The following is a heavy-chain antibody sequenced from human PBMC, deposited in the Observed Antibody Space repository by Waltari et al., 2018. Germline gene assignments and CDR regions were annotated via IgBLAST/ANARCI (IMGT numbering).Heavy chain of an antibody. V-gene: IGHV4-38-2*02. D-gene: IGHD2-2*01. CDR1: GYSISSGYY. J-gene: IGHJ4*02. CDR3: ARSVPPADY. CDR2: IYHSGST. Sequence: QVQLQESGPGLVKPSETLSLTCTVSGYSISSGYYWGWLRQPPGKGLEWIGSIYHSGSTYYNPSLKSRVTISVDTSKNQFSLKLSSVTAADTAVYYCARSVPPADYWGQGTLVTVSS.